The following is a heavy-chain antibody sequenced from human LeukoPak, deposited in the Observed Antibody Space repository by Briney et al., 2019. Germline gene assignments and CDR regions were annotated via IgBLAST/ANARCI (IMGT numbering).Heavy chain of an antibody. Sequence: SETLSLTCAVSGGSISTGGYSWSWIRQPSGKGLEWIGYIYHSGSTYYNPSLKSRVTISVDMSKNQFSLKLDSVTAADTAVYYCARRLRLKNPGGDAFDIWGQGTVVTVSS. J-gene: IGHJ3*02. CDR2: IYHSGST. D-gene: IGHD5/OR15-5a*01. CDR3: ARRLRLKNPGGDAFDI. CDR1: GGSISTGGYS. V-gene: IGHV4-30-2*01.